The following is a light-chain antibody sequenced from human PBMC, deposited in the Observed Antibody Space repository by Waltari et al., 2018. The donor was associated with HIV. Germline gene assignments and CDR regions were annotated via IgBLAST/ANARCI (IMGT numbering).Light chain of an antibody. CDR1: NSNLGSNF. V-gene: IGLV1-47*01. CDR3: AAWGDSLSGLV. CDR2: SNN. J-gene: IGLJ2*01. Sequence: QSVLTQAPSASGTPGQRVTISCSGTNSNLGSNFVNWYQQVPGGAPKLLIDSNNHRPSGVRDRFSCSNAVTSASLAIRGLRSEDEADYYWAAWGDSLSGLVFGGRTKLTVL.